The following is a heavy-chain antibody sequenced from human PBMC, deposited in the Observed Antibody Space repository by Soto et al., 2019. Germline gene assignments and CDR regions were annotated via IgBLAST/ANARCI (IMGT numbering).Heavy chain of an antibody. CDR1: GYTFSDYY. D-gene: IGHD2-8*01. CDR3: ARGDSTDCSNGVCSFFYNHDMDV. Sequence: ASVKVSCKASGYTFSDYYMHWVRQAPGQGLEWLGRINPKSGGTSTAQKFQGWVTMTTDTSISTASMELTRLTSDDTAIYYCARGDSTDCSNGVCSFFYNHDMDVWGQGTTVTVSS. J-gene: IGHJ6*02. CDR2: INPKSGGT. V-gene: IGHV1-2*04.